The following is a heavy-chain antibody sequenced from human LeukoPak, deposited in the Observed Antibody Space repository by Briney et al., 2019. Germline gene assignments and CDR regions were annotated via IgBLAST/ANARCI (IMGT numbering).Heavy chain of an antibody. J-gene: IGHJ4*02. V-gene: IGHV3-23*01. CDR2: ISGSAQRT. CDR1: GLTFSDYA. Sequence: GGSLRLSCAAPGLTFSDYAMSWVRQAPGQGLEWVSGISGSAQRTYYADSVKGRFTISRDNFKRTLYLEMNSLRAEDTAVYYCAKRYIANTGPIDYWGQGTLVNVSS. D-gene: IGHD1-1*01. CDR3: AKRYIANTGPIDY.